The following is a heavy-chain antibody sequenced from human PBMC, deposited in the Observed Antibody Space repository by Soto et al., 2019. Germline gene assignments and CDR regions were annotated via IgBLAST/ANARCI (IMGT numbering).Heavy chain of an antibody. D-gene: IGHD1-20*01. V-gene: IGHV4-39*01. CDR2: VFYTGFT. CDR3: GTCQKGYNWNYFDH. J-gene: IGHJ4*02. CDR1: SGSISGSSYY. Sequence: SDTLSLTCDVSSGSISGSSYYSVWLRQSAGKGPEWIRSVFYTGFTSYNPSLESRVSVSVDTSKNQFSLKVSGVSAADTAVYYCGTCQKGYNWNYFDHWGQGALVTVS.